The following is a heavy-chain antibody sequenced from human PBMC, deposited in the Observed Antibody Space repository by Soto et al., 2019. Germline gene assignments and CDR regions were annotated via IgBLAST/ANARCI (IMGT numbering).Heavy chain of an antibody. D-gene: IGHD3-22*01. CDR3: ARFTYYYDSSGSWAYDAFDI. V-gene: IGHV3-66*01. Sequence: GSLRLSCAASGFTVSSTYMSWVRQAPGKGLEWVSLIYSGGSTYYADSAKGRFTISRDNSKNTLYLQMNSLRAEDTAVYYCARFTYYYDSSGSWAYDAFDIWGQGTMVTVSS. CDR1: GFTVSSTY. J-gene: IGHJ3*02. CDR2: IYSGGST.